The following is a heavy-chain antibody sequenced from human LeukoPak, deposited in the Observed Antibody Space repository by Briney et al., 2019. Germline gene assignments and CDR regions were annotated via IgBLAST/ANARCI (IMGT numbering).Heavy chain of an antibody. J-gene: IGHJ3*02. D-gene: IGHD2-2*01. Sequence: GASVKASCKASGGTFSSYAISWVRQAPGQGLEWMGGIIPIFGTANYAQKFQGRVTITAGESTSTAYMELSSLRSEDTAVYYCARDRGCSSTSCSDAFDIWGQGTMVTVSS. V-gene: IGHV1-69*01. CDR1: GGTFSSYA. CDR2: IIPIFGTA. CDR3: ARDRGCSSTSCSDAFDI.